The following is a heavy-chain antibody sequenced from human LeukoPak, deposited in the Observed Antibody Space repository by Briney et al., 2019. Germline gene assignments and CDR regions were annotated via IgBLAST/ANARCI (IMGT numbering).Heavy chain of an antibody. CDR2: INPKSGDT. CDR1: GYTFTGHY. J-gene: IGHJ4*02. Sequence: ASVKVSCKASGYTFTGHYVHWVRQAPGQGLEWMGWINPKSGDTKYAQNFQGWVTMTRDTSISTAYVELSRLRSDDTAVYYCARESAARPKHFDHWGQGTLVTVPS. D-gene: IGHD6-6*01. CDR3: ARESAARPKHFDH. V-gene: IGHV1-2*04.